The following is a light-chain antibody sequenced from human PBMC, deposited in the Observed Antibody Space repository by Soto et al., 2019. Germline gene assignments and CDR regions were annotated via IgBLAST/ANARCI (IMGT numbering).Light chain of an antibody. CDR1: QGISSY. Sequence: DIQMTQSPSTLSVSVGDRVTITCRASQGISSYLAWYQQKPGKAPKLLIYAASTLQSGVPSRFSGSGSGTEFTLTISRLQPEDFATYYCQQLNSYPQGTFGQGTRLEI. V-gene: IGKV1-9*01. CDR2: AAS. J-gene: IGKJ5*01. CDR3: QQLNSYPQGT.